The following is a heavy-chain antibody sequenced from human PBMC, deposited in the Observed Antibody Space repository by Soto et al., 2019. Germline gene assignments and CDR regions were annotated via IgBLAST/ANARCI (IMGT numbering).Heavy chain of an antibody. D-gene: IGHD3-9*01. V-gene: IGHV3-21*01. J-gene: IGHJ5*02. Sequence: EVQLVESGGGLVKPGGSLRLSCAASGFTFSSYSMNWVRQAPGKGLEWVSSISSSSSYIYYADSVKGRFTISRDNAKNSLYPQMNSLRAEDPAVYYCAGAITIFPYWFDPWGQGTLVTVSS. CDR3: AGAITIFPYWFDP. CDR2: ISSSSSYI. CDR1: GFTFSSYS.